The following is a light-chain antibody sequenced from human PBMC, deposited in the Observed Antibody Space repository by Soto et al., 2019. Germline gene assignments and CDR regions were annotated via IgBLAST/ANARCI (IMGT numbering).Light chain of an antibody. CDR1: SSDIGGYNY. J-gene: IGLJ1*01. CDR3: SSFSVASPL. CDR2: DVS. V-gene: IGLV2-14*01. Sequence: QSVLTQPASMSGSPGQSVTISCAGTSSDIGGYNYVSWYQHHPGTASKLIIYDVSSRPSGVSHRFSASKSGNTASLTISGLQAEDEADYYCSSFSVASPLFGTGTKVTVL.